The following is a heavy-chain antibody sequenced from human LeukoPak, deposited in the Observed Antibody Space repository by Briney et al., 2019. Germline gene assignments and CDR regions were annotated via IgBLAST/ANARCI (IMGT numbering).Heavy chain of an antibody. CDR2: INPSGGST. CDR3: ARDPRVIAAAGRFDN. Sequence: GASVKVSCKASGYTFTSYYMHWVRQAPGQGLEWMGIINPSGGSTSYAQKFQGRVTMTRDTSTSTVYMELSSLRSEDTAVYYCARDPRVIAAAGRFDNWGQGTLVTVSS. V-gene: IGHV1-46*01. CDR1: GYTFTSYY. D-gene: IGHD6-13*01. J-gene: IGHJ4*02.